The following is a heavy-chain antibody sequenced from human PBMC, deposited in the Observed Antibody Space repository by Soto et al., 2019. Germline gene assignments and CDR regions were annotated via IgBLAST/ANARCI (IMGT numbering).Heavy chain of an antibody. V-gene: IGHV4-39*01. J-gene: IGHJ4*02. Sequence: QLQLQESGPGLVKSSEILSLTCTVSGDSINNNNFFWDWIRQPPGKGLEWIGGVSYSGSTSFNRSLRSRVTISADTSKNQFSLKVNSVTVADTAIYYCARRLNVWSGSFDYWGQGTLVTVSS. CDR1: GDSINNNNFF. D-gene: IGHD3-3*01. CDR3: ARRLNVWSGSFDY. CDR2: VSYSGST.